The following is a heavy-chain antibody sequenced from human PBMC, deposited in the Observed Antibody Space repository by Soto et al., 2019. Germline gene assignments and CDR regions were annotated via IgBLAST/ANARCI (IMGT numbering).Heavy chain of an antibody. V-gene: IGHV5-51*01. CDR1: GYSFTSYW. J-gene: IGHJ3*02. CDR3: ARRPLYSSSWSPNAFDI. CDR2: IYPGDSDT. D-gene: IGHD6-13*01. Sequence: GESLKISCKGSGYSFTSYWIGWVRQMPGKGLEWMGIIYPGDSDTRYSPSFQGQVTISADKSISTAYLQWSSLKASDTAMYYCARRPLYSSSWSPNAFDIWGQGTMVTVSS.